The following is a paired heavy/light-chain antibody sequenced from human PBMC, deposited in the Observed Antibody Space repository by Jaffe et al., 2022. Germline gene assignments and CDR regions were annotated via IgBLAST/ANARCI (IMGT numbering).Heavy chain of an antibody. CDR2: INTNTGNP. CDR3: AREGLAYYDILTGYYSVGYTLGY. Sequence: QVQLVQSGSELKKPGASVKVSCKASGYTFTSYAMNWVRQAPGQGLEWMGWINTNTGNPTYAQGFTGRFVFSLDTSVSTAYLQISSLKAEDTAVYYCAREGLAYYDILTGYYSVGYTLGYWGQGTLVTVSS. CDR1: GYTFTSYA. J-gene: IGHJ4*02. D-gene: IGHD3-9*01. V-gene: IGHV7-4-1*02.
Light chain of an antibody. Sequence: EIVLTQSPGTLSLSPGERATLSCRASQSVSSSYLAWYQQKPGQAPRLLIYGASSRATGIPDRFSGSGSGTDFTLTISRLEPEDFAVYYCQQYGSSKLTFGGGTKVEIK. CDR3: QQYGSSKLT. J-gene: IGKJ4*01. V-gene: IGKV3-20*01. CDR2: GAS. CDR1: QSVSSSY.